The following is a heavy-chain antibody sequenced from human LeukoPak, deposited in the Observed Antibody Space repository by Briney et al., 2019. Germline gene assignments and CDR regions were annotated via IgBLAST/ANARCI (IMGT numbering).Heavy chain of an antibody. D-gene: IGHD5-12*01. CDR1: GFTVSSNY. CDR3: ARDALGYGGQNYGMDV. Sequence: QPGGSLRLSCAASGFTVSSNYMSWVRQAPGKGLEWVSVIYSGGSTYYADSVKGRFTISRDNSKNTLYLQMNSLRAEDTAVYYCARDALGYGGQNYGMDVWGKGTTVTVSS. J-gene: IGHJ6*04. V-gene: IGHV3-53*01. CDR2: IYSGGST.